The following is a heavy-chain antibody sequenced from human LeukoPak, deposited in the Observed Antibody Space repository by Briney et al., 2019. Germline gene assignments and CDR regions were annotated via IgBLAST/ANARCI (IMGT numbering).Heavy chain of an antibody. CDR1: GGSISSSSYY. CDR3: ARVTAYCIALNY. D-gene: IGHD5-18*01. V-gene: IGHV4-39*01. CDR2: IYYSGST. Sequence: PSETLSLTCTVSGGSISSSSYYWGWIRQPPGKGLEWIGSIYYSGSTYYNPSLKSRVTISVDTSKNQFSLKLSSVTAADTAVYYCARVTAYCIALNYWGQGTLVTVSS. J-gene: IGHJ4*02.